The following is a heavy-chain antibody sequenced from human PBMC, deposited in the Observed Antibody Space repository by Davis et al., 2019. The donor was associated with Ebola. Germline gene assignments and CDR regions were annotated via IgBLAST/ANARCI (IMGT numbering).Heavy chain of an antibody. V-gene: IGHV3-23*01. J-gene: IGHJ3*02. D-gene: IGHD2-21*01. CDR3: AKSDYYDAFDI. Sequence: GESLKISCAASGFTFSSYAMSWVRQAPGKGLEWVSAISGSGGSTYYADSVKVRFTISRDNSKNTLYLQMNSLRAEDTAVYYCAKSDYYDAFDIWGQGTMVTVSS. CDR2: ISGSGGST. CDR1: GFTFSSYA.